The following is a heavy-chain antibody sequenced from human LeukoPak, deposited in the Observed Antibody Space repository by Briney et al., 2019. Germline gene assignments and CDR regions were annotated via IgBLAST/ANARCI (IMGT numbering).Heavy chain of an antibody. J-gene: IGHJ4*02. Sequence: SETLSLTRTVSGVSIRTYYCNWIRQPPGKGPEWIGYIYRGSTNYNPSFESRVTISVDTSKIQFSLKLSSVTAADTAVYYCARGGDYEIDYWGQGILVTVSS. CDR3: ARGGDYEIDY. CDR2: IYRGST. D-gene: IGHD4-17*01. V-gene: IGHV4-59*01. CDR1: GVSIRTYY.